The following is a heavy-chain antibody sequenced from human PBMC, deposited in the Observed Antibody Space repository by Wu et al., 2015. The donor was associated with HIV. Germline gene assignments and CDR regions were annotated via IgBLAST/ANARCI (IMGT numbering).Heavy chain of an antibody. V-gene: IGHV1-69*12. Sequence: QVQLVQSGAEVKKPGSLVKVSCKASGGTFNNYAISWLRQAPGQGLEWMGGIIPIFGTANYAQKFQGRVTIIADESTSTAYMELSSLRSEDTAVYYCASSREGSGPYFYYYMDVWGKGTTVSVSS. CDR2: IIPIFGTA. CDR1: GGTFNNYA. D-gene: IGHD3-3*01. J-gene: IGHJ6*03. CDR3: ASSREGSGPYFYYYMDV.